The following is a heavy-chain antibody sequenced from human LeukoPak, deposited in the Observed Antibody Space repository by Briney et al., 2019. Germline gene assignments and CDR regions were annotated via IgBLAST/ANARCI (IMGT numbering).Heavy chain of an antibody. D-gene: IGHD2-2*01. CDR2: IYHSGST. CDR3: AREGGYCSSTSCSFDY. V-gene: IGHV4-38-2*02. CDR1: GYSISSGYY. J-gene: IGHJ4*02. Sequence: SETLSLTCAVSGYSISSGYYWGWIRQPPGKRLEWIGSIYHSGSTYYNPSLKSRVTISVDTSKNQFSLKLSSVTAADTAVYYCAREGGYCSSTSCSFDYWGQGTLVTVSS.